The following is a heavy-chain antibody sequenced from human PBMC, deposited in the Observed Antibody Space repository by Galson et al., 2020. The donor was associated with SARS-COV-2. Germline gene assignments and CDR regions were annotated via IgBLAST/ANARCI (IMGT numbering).Heavy chain of an antibody. CDR2: INGDGSAT. J-gene: IGHJ4*02. V-gene: IGHV3-74*01. CDR3: STVLAS. CDR1: GFTFSTYW. Sequence: GGSLRLSGAASGFTFSTYWMHWVRQAPGKRLVWVARINGDGSATNYADSVKGRFTISRDNANNTLYLQMDSLRAEDTAVYYCSTVLASWVQGTLVTVSA.